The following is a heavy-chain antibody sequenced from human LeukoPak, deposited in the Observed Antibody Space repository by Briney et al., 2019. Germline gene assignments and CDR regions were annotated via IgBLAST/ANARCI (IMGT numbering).Heavy chain of an antibody. V-gene: IGHV4-59*01. CDR1: GGSISSYY. D-gene: IGHD1-26*01. CDR2: IYYSGST. CDR3: ARYSGSYPHDAFDI. J-gene: IGHJ3*02. Sequence: KPSETLSLTFTVSGGSISSYYWSWIRQPPGKGLEWIGYIYYSGSTSYNPSLKSRVTISVDTSKNHFSLKLSSVTAADTAVYYCARYSGSYPHDAFDIWGQGTMVTVSS.